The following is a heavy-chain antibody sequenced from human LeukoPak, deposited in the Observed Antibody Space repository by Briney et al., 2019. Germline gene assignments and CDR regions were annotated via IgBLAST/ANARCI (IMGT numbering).Heavy chain of an antibody. D-gene: IGHD6-19*01. V-gene: IGHV3-30*04. CDR1: GFTFSNYA. Sequence: GGSLRLSCAASGFTFSNYAIHWVRQAPGKGLEWVSVISYDGTNKYYADSVKGRFTISRDNSKNTLYLQMNSLRAEDTAVYYCAKDPGMYSSGWYPNDAFDIWGQGTMVTVSS. J-gene: IGHJ3*02. CDR2: ISYDGTNK. CDR3: AKDPGMYSSGWYPNDAFDI.